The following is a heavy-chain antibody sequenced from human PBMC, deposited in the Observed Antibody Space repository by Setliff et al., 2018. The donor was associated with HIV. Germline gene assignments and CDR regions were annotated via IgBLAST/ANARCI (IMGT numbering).Heavy chain of an antibody. CDR1: GGSISGYH. Sequence: ETLSLTCTVPGGSISGYHWNWLRQTPGKGLEWIGYIYTSRGTNYNHSLRTRVIISVDTSNQFSLKLSSVTAADAAVYYCARSPSYRSSWEYYFDYWGQGILVTVSS. V-gene: IGHV4-4*09. CDR3: ARSPSYRSSWEYYFDY. D-gene: IGHD6-13*01. CDR2: IYTSRGT. J-gene: IGHJ4*02.